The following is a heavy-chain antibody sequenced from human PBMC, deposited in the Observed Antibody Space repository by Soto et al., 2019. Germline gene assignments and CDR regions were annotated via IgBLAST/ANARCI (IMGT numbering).Heavy chain of an antibody. J-gene: IGHJ6*02. CDR1: GFTFSSYE. D-gene: IGHD2-21*02. V-gene: IGHV3-48*03. CDR3: ARVRIVVVTTYPGDYYGMDV. Sequence: LRLSCAASGFTFSSYEMNWVRQAPGKGLEWVSYISSSGSTIYYADSVKGRFTISRDNAKNSLYLQMNGLRAEDTAVYYCARVRIVVVTTYPGDYYGMDVWGQGTTVTVSS. CDR2: ISSSGSTI.